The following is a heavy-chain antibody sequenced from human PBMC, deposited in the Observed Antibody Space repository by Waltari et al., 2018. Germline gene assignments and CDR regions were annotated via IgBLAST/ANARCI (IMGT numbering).Heavy chain of an antibody. V-gene: IGHV3-74*01. CDR2: IDSDGSRT. D-gene: IGHD3-10*01. CDR1: GFTLGPYW. Sequence: DVQLVESGGGLVQPGGSVGRYCTASGFTLGPYWMHWVRHGPGTGLMWVSRIDSDGSRTSYEDSVRGRFTISRDNAKNTLYLQMNSVRDEDTAVYYCGRARVQGVKYFDYWGRGTLVTVSS. J-gene: IGHJ4*02. CDR3: GRARVQGVKYFDY.